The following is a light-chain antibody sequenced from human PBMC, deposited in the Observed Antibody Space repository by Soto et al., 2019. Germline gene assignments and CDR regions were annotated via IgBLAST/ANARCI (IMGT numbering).Light chain of an antibody. Sequence: DIVLTQSTGTLSRSPVEIANLSCMASQSVSSSYLAWYQQKPGQAPRLLIYGASSRATGIPDRFSGSGSGTDFTLTIRRLEPEDFAVYYCQQYGSSYPWTFGKGPKVDIK. V-gene: IGKV3-20*01. CDR1: QSVSSSY. J-gene: IGKJ1*01. CDR2: GAS. CDR3: QQYGSSYPWT.